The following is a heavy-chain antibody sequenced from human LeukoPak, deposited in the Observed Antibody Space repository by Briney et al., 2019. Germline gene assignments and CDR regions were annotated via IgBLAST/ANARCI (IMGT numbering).Heavy chain of an antibody. J-gene: IGHJ4*02. V-gene: IGHV1-8*03. CDR1: GYTFTSYD. CDR3: ARVKVTGFDY. D-gene: IGHD1-20*01. Sequence: ASVKVSCKASGYTFTSYDINWVRQATGQGLEWMGWMNPNSGNTGYAQKFQGRVTITRNTSISTAYMELRSLRSDDTAVYYCARVKVTGFDYWGQGTLVTVSS. CDR2: MNPNSGNT.